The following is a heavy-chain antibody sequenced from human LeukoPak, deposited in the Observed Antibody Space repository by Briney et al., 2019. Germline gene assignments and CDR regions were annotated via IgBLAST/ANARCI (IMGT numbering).Heavy chain of an antibody. CDR2: ISDTGNT. J-gene: IGHJ4*02. V-gene: IGHV3-23*01. CDR1: GFTLSSYA. D-gene: IGHD2-15*01. Sequence: GGSLRLSCAASGFTLSSYAMSWVRQAPGKGLEWVSAISDTGNTYHADAVKGRFTISRDSSKNTLFHQMNRLRPEDAAGYYCAKAPVTTCRGAFCYPFDYWGLGTLVTVSS. CDR3: AKAPVTTCRGAFCYPFDY.